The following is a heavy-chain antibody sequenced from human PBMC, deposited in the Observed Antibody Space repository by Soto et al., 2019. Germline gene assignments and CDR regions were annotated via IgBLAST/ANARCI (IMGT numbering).Heavy chain of an antibody. Sequence: ASVKVSCKASGYTFTSYATHWVRQAPGQRLEWMGWINAGNGNTKYSQKFQGRVTITRDTSASTAYMELSSLRSEDTAVYYCARERGSGVMDVWGKGTTVTVSS. CDR3: ARERGSGVMDV. D-gene: IGHD3-10*01. V-gene: IGHV1-3*01. CDR1: GYTFTSYA. CDR2: INAGNGNT. J-gene: IGHJ6*03.